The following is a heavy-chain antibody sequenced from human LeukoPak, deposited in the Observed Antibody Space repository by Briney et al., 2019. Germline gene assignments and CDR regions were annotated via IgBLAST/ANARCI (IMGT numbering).Heavy chain of an antibody. CDR1: GGSISSYY. CDR3: ARVAYSSSWYLDSAFDY. D-gene: IGHD6-13*01. J-gene: IGHJ4*02. Sequence: SETLSLTCTVSGGSISSYYWSWIRQPAGKGLEWIGYIYYSGSTNYNPSLKSRVTISVDTSKNQLSLKLSSVTAADTAVYYCARVAYSSSWYLDSAFDYWGQGTLVTVSS. V-gene: IGHV4-59*01. CDR2: IYYSGST.